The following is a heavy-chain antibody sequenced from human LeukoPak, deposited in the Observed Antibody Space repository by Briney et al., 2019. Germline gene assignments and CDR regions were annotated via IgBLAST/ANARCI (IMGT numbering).Heavy chain of an antibody. V-gene: IGHV4-61*02. CDR1: GGSISSGSYY. D-gene: IGHD3-22*01. J-gene: IGHJ5*02. CDR3: ARDYDNYLSSGYYDL. CDR2: IYISGST. Sequence: PSETLSLTCTVSGGSISSGSYYWSWIRQPAGKGLEWIGRIYISGSTNYNPSLKSRVTISVDTYKNQFSLKLSSVTAADTAVYYCARDYDNYLSSGYYDLWSQGTLVTVSS.